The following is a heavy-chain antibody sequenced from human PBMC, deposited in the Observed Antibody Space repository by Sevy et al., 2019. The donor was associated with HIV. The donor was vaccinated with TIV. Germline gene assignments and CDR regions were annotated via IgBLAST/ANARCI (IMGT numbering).Heavy chain of an antibody. CDR2: ISPIFGTA. Sequence: ASVKVSCKASGGTFSSYAISWVRQAPGHGLEWMGGISPIFGTANYAQKFQGRVTITADKSTSTAYMELSSLRAEDTAVYYCASEDSSASGWFDPWGQGTLVTVSS. CDR1: GGTFSSYA. D-gene: IGHD6-6*01. CDR3: ASEDSSASGWFDP. J-gene: IGHJ5*02. V-gene: IGHV1-69*06.